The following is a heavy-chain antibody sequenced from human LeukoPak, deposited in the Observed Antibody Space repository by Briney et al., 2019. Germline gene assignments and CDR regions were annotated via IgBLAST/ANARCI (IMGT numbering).Heavy chain of an antibody. CDR2: IHPSGGST. CDR1: GYTFTSYY. J-gene: IGHJ4*02. D-gene: IGHD3-9*01. Sequence: GASMKVSCKASGYTFTSYYMHWVRQAPGQGLELMGIIHPSGGSTSYAQKFQGRVTMTRDTSTSTVYMELSSLRSEDTAVYYCARWGNDILTGYSDWGQGTLVTVSS. CDR3: ARWGNDILTGYSD. V-gene: IGHV1-46*01.